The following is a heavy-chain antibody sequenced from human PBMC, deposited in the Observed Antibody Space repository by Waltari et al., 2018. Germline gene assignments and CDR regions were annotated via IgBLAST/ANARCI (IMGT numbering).Heavy chain of an antibody. CDR1: GGSFSGYY. V-gene: IGHV4-34*01. D-gene: IGHD2-21*02. J-gene: IGHJ4*02. CDR3: ARLVVTAIPGHYYFDY. CDR2: INHSGST. Sequence: QVQLQQWGAGLLKPSETLSLTCAVYGGSFSGYYWSWIRHPPGKGLEWIGEINHSGSTNYNPSLKSTXXISVDTSKNQFSLKLSSVTAADTAVFYCARLVVTAIPGHYYFDYWGQGTLVTVSS.